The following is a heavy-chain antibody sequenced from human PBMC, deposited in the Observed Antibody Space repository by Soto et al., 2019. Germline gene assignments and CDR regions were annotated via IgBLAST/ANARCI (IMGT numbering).Heavy chain of an antibody. V-gene: IGHV1-24*01. J-gene: IGHJ4*02. CDR1: GYTLTELS. Sequence: VKVSCKVSGYTLTELSMHWVRQAPGKGLEWMGGFDPEDGETIYAQKFQGRVTMTEDTSTDTAYMELSSLRSEDTAVYYCATVGATVYALFDYWGQGTLVTVSS. CDR3: ATVGATVYALFDY. D-gene: IGHD1-26*01. CDR2: FDPEDGET.